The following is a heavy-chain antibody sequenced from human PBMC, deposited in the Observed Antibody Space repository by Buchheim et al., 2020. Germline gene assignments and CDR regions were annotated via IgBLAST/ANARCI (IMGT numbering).Heavy chain of an antibody. V-gene: IGHV3-23*01. Sequence: EVQLLDSGGGLVQPGGSLRLSCVASGFTFSSHGMSWVRQAPGKGLEWVSGISGTFGSTYYADSVKGRFTISRDNSKNMLYLQMNSLRAEDTAVYYCARDGVGYNYGFDYWGQGTL. J-gene: IGHJ4*02. CDR3: ARDGVGYNYGFDY. CDR2: ISGTFGST. D-gene: IGHD5-24*01. CDR1: GFTFSSHG.